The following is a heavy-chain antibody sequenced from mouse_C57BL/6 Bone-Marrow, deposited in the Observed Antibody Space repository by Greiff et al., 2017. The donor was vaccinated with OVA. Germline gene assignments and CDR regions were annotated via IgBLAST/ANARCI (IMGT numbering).Heavy chain of an antibody. Sequence: VQRVESGAELVRPGASVKLSCKASGYTFTDYYINWVKQRPGQGLEWIARIYPGSGNTYYNEKFKGKATLTAEKSSSTAYMQLSSLTSEDSAVYFCARSRITTVVEPFAYWGQGTLVTVSA. J-gene: IGHJ3*01. CDR3: ARSRITTVVEPFAY. CDR2: IYPGSGNT. D-gene: IGHD1-1*01. V-gene: IGHV1-76*01. CDR1: GYTFTDYY.